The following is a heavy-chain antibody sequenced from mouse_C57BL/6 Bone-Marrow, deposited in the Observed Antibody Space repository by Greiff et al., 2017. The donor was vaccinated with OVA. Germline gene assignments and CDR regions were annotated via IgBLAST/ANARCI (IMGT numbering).Heavy chain of an antibody. CDR3: ARWLLPPYYFDY. CDR2: IYPRSGNT. J-gene: IGHJ2*01. CDR1: GYTFTSYG. Sequence: ESGAELARPGASVKLSCKASGYTFTSYGISWVKQRTGQGLEWIGEIYPRSGNTYYNEKFKGKATLTADKSSSTAYMELRSLTSEDSAVYFCARWLLPPYYFDYWGQGTTLTVSS. V-gene: IGHV1-81*01. D-gene: IGHD2-3*01.